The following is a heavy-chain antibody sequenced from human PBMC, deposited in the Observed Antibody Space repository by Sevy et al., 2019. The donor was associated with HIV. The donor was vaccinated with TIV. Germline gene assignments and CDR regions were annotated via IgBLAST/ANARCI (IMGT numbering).Heavy chain of an antibody. CDR1: GDSMNTYY. Sequence: SETLSLTRTVTGDSMNTYYWAWIRQPPGKSLEWVGYILYSGSTEYNPSLKSRVTMALDKSKNEVSLRLSSVTAADTAVYYCARLVPGVNWFDPWGQGRLVTVSS. J-gene: IGHJ5*02. D-gene: IGHD2-8*02. V-gene: IGHV4-59*01. CDR2: ILYSGST. CDR3: ARLVPGVNWFDP.